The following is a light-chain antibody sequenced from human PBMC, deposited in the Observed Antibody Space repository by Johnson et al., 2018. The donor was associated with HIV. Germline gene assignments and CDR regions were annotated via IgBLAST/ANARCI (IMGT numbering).Light chain of an antibody. J-gene: IGLJ1*01. Sequence: QSVLTQPPSVSAAPGQKVTISCSGSSSNIGNSYISWYQQLPGTAPKLLIYKNDQRPSGIYDRFSGSKSATSATLGITGLQTGDEADYYCVTWHPGLSSGGVFGTGTKVTVL. CDR3: VTWHPGLSSGGV. CDR2: KND. V-gene: IGLV1-51*02. CDR1: SSNIGNSY.